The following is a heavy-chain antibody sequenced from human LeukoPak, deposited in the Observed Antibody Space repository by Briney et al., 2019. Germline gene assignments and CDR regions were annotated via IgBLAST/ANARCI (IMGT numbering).Heavy chain of an antibody. D-gene: IGHD6-13*01. J-gene: IGHJ5*01. Sequence: SETLSLTCTVSGGSITHFFWSFIRQPPTKGLEYIGYIYHTGAVDYNPSLKSRVSISADTSKKQFSLDLSSVTAADTALYYCARAPGIAAPIDSWGLGTLVTVSS. V-gene: IGHV4-59*01. CDR2: IYHTGAV. CDR3: ARAPGIAAPIDS. CDR1: GGSITHFF.